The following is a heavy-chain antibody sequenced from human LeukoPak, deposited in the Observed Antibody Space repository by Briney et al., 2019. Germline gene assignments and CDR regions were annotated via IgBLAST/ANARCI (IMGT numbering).Heavy chain of an antibody. CDR2: IYHSGTT. CDR1: GYSISSGFS. D-gene: IGHD5-12*01. J-gene: IGHJ6*03. Sequence: PSETLSLTCADSGYSISSGFSWGWIRQPPGKGLEWIGSIYHSGTTYYNPSLKSRVTISVDTSKNQFSLKLTSVTAADTAVYYCARDGGSGYATYYYMDVWGKGTTVTVSS. CDR3: ARDGGSGYATYYYMDV. V-gene: IGHV4-38-2*02.